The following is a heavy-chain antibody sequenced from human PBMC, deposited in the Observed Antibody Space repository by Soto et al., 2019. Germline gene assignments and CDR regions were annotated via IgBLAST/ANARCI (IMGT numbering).Heavy chain of an antibody. CDR3: ARTSKWYSGYDSPYFDY. CDR2: IYYSGST. V-gene: IGHV4-39*01. Sequence: QLQLQESGPGLVKPSETLSLTCTVSGGSISSSSYYWGWIRQPPGKGLEWIGSIYYSGSTYYNPSLKSRVTISVDTSKNQFSLKLSSVTAADTAVYYCARTSKWYSGYDSPYFDYWGQGTLVTVSS. J-gene: IGHJ4*02. CDR1: GGSISSSSYY. D-gene: IGHD5-12*01.